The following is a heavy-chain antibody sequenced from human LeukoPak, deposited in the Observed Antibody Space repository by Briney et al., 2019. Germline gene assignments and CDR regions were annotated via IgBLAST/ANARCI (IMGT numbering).Heavy chain of an antibody. CDR3: ATMDIVVVPAAHTSVGD. J-gene: IGHJ4*02. V-gene: IGHV1-69*01. D-gene: IGHD2-2*03. Sequence: SVKVSCKASGGTFSSYAISWVQQAPGQGLEWMGGIIPIFGTANYAQKFQGRVTITADESTSTAYMELSSLRSEDTAVYYCATMDIVVVPAAHTSVGDWGQGTLVTVSS. CDR1: GGTFSSYA. CDR2: IIPIFGTA.